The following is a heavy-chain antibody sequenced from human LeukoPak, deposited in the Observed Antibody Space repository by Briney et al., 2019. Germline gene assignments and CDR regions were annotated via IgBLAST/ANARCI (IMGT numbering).Heavy chain of an antibody. CDR1: GYTFTGYY. V-gene: IGHV1-2*02. J-gene: IGHJ4*02. D-gene: IGHD6-19*01. Sequence: ASVKVSCKASGYTFTGYYMHWVRQAPGQGLEWMGWINPNSGGTNYARKFQGRVTMTRDTSISTAYMELSRLRSDDTAVYYCARVSSGSGWYATKFDYWGQGTLVTVSS. CDR2: INPNSGGT. CDR3: ARVSSGSGWYATKFDY.